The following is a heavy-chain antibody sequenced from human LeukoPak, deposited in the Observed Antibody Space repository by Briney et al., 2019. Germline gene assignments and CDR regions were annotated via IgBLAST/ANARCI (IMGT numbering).Heavy chain of an antibody. CDR1: GGTFSSYA. CDR3: AGGAYCGGDCYSDYYGMDV. V-gene: IGHV1-69*13. D-gene: IGHD2-21*02. CDR2: IIPIFGTA. J-gene: IGHJ6*02. Sequence: SVKVSCKASGGTFSSYAISWVRQAPGQGLEWMGGIIPIFGTANYSQKFQGRVTITADESTSTAYMELSSLRSEDTAVYYCAGGAYCGGDCYSDYYGMDVWGQGTTVTVSS.